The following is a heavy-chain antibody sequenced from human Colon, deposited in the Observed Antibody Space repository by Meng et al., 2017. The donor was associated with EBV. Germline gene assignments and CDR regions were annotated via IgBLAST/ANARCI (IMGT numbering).Heavy chain of an antibody. CDR1: GYSLSDLS. D-gene: IGHD5-18*01. V-gene: IGHV1-24*01. CDR2: FHTEEGEI. CDR3: ATDLEYSYGSAH. J-gene: IGHJ4*02. Sequence: QVQLVQSGAEVKKPGAAVKVSCKVSGYSLSDLSRHWVRQSPGKGLEWMGGFHTEEGEIINAQKFQGRVNMTEDTSTDTAYMELRSLRSEDTAVYYCATDLEYSYGSAHWGQGPLVTVYS.